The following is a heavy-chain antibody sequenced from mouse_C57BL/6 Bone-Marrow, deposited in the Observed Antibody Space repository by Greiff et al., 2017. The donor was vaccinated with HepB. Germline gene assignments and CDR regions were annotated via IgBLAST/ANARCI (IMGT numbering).Heavy chain of an antibody. Sequence: QVQLQQPGAELVKPGASVKLSCKASVYTFTSYWMPWVKQRPGQGLEWIGMIHTNSGSTNYNEKFKSKATLTVDKSASTAYMQLSSLTSKDSAVYYCARDGYYGAYRGQGTLVTVSA. CDR1: VYTFTSYW. D-gene: IGHD2-3*01. V-gene: IGHV1-64*01. CDR2: IHTNSGST. CDR3: ARDGYYGAY. J-gene: IGHJ3*01.